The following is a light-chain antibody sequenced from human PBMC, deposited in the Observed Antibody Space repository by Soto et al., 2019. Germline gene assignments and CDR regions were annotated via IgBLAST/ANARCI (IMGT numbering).Light chain of an antibody. CDR1: QSISVTY. J-gene: IGKJ1*01. CDR3: QQYYSAPWT. Sequence: EIVLTQSPGTLSLSPGGRARRCCRASQSISVTYLAWYQQKPGQAPRLLIYDAPNRATGIPVRFSGSGSGTDFTLTISSLQAEDVAVYYCQQYYSAPWTFGQGTKVDIK. CDR2: DAP. V-gene: IGKV3-20*01.